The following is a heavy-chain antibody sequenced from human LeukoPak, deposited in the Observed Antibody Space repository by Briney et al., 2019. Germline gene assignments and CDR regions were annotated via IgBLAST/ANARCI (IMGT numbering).Heavy chain of an antibody. CDR2: TYYRSKWYN. J-gene: IGHJ6*04. CDR1: GDTVSSNRAS. CDR3: ARAVAANSYDYYGVDV. Sequence: SQTLSLTCAISGDTVSSNRASWNWIRQSPSRGLEWLGRTYYRSKWYNDYAVSVKSRITINPDTSKNQFSLLLNSVTPEDTAVYYCARAVAANSYDYYGVDVWGEGTTVTVSS. V-gene: IGHV6-1*01. D-gene: IGHD2-15*01.